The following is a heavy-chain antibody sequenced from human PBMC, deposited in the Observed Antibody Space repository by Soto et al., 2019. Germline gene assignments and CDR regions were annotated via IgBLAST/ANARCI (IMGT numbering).Heavy chain of an antibody. CDR1: GFTFSPYA. CDR2: ISYDGNNK. Sequence: QVQLVESGGGVVQPGRSLRLSCAASGFTFSPYAMHWVRQAPGKGLEWVAVISYDGNNKTYADSVKGRLAISRDNSRNTLYLQMISLRAEDTAVYYCARARLDTPALDYWGKGTLVTVS. D-gene: IGHD2-2*01. J-gene: IGHJ4*02. V-gene: IGHV3-30*09. CDR3: ARARLDTPALDY.